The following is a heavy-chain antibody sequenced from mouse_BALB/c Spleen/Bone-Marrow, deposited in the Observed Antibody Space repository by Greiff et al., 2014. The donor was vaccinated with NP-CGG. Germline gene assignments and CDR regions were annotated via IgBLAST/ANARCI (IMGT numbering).Heavy chain of an antibody. J-gene: IGHJ1*01. CDR1: GFTLSSYG. Sequence: EVQRVESGGGLVQPGGSLKLSCVASGFTLSSYGMSWVRQTPDKRLELVATINNNGGSTYYPDSVKGQFTISRDNAKNTLYLQMSSLKAEDAAMYYCAGVYGWYFDVWGAGTTVTVSS. CDR3: AGVYGWYFDV. D-gene: IGHD1-1*01. CDR2: INNNGGST. V-gene: IGHV5-6-3*01.